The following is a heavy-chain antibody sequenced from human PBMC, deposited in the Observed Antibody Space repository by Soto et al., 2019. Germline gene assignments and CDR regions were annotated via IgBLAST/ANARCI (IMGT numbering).Heavy chain of an antibody. J-gene: IGHJ6*02. CDR1: GDSVSSNSAA. V-gene: IGHV6-1*01. CDR2: TYYRSKWYN. Sequence: SQTLSLTCAISGDSVSSNSAAWNWIRQSPSRGLEWLGRTYYRSKWYNDYAVSVKSRITINPDTSKNQFSLQLNSVTPEDTAVYYCARDLGYSSSSYYYYYGMDVLDQGTTVTVSS. D-gene: IGHD6-6*01. CDR3: ARDLGYSSSSYYYYYGMDV.